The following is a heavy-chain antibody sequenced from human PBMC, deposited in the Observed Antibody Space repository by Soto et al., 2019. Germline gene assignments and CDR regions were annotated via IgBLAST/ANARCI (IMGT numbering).Heavy chain of an antibody. V-gene: IGHV3-23*01. CDR3: ARDWRYMDV. CDR1: AFTFDNYA. CDR2: IGGSGSST. J-gene: IGHJ6*03. Sequence: PGGSLRLSCAASAFTFDNYAVSWVRQAPGKGLEWVSVIGGSGSSTYYADSVKGRFTISRDNSKNTLFLQMNSLRAEDTAVYYCARDWRYMDVWGKGTTVTVSS.